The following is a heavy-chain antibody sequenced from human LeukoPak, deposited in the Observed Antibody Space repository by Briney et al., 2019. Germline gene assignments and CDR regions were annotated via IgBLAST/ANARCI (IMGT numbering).Heavy chain of an antibody. CDR2: VYYSGRT. J-gene: IGHJ4*02. V-gene: IGHV4-30-4*08. CDR3: ARAVYSNSYHFDY. CDR1: GGSISSGDYY. Sequence: SETLSLTCTLSGGSISSGDYYWSWIRQPPGKGLEWIGHVYYSGRTYYNPSLKSRLTVSVHTSKNQFSLKLSSVTAADTAVYYCARAVYSNSYHFDYWGQGTLLTVSS. D-gene: IGHD6-6*01.